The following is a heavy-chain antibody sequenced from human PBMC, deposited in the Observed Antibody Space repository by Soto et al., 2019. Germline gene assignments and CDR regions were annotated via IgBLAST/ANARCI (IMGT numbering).Heavy chain of an antibody. CDR3: AKENGFQFVNFGASGFDY. V-gene: IGHV3-23*01. Sequence: EVQLLESGGWLVQPGGSLRLSCAASGFRFSSKAMSWVRQAPGKGLEWVSIISGSGSSTYYTDSLKGRFTISRDNSKNMVYLEMNYLRAEDTAVYYCAKENGFQFVNFGASGFDYWGQGSLVSVSS. CDR2: ISGSGSST. D-gene: IGHD6-6*01. J-gene: IGHJ4*02. CDR1: GFRFSSKA.